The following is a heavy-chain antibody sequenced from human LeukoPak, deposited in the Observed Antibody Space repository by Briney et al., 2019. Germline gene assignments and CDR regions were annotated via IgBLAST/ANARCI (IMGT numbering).Heavy chain of an antibody. CDR2: IYYSGST. V-gene: IGHV4-39*01. Sequence: PSETLSLTCTVSGVSISSSSYYWGWIRQPPGKGLEWIGSIYYSGSTYYNPSLKSRVTISVDTSKNQFSLKLSSVTAADTAVYYCAKSTPVEVDYWGQGALVTVSS. J-gene: IGHJ4*02. CDR3: AKSTPVEVDY. CDR1: GVSISSSSYY.